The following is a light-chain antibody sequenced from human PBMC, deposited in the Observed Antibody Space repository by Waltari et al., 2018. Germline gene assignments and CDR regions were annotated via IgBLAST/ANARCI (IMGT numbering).Light chain of an antibody. V-gene: IGKV1-5*01. CDR1: QTINRR. CDR3: QQYSGSSGT. CDR2: DAS. J-gene: IGKJ2*02. Sequence: DIQMTQSPSTLSASVGDRVTITCRATQTINRRLAWYQQKPGKAPKLLIHDASSLESGVPSRFSGSGSGTDFTLTISSLQPDDFATYYCQQYSGSSGTFGQGTKVEI.